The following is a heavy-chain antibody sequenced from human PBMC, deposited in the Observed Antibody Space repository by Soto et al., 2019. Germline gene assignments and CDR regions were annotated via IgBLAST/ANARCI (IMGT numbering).Heavy chain of an antibody. Sequence: ASVKVSCKVSGYTLTDLSIHWVRQAPGKGLEWVGGFDPDHGEAIYAQRLQGRVTMTEDTSTDAAYMELSSLRSEDTAVYYCTTETLLRGGVYVPDAFDVWGQGTVVTVSS. V-gene: IGHV1-24*01. CDR1: GYTLTDLS. CDR2: FDPDHGEA. D-gene: IGHD3-10*01. CDR3: TTETLLRGGVYVPDAFDV. J-gene: IGHJ3*01.